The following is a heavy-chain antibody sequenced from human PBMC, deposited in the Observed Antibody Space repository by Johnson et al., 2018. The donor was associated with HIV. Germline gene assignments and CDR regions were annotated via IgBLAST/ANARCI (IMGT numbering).Heavy chain of an antibody. J-gene: IGHJ3*02. CDR3: ARDLFTEREDDAFDI. Sequence: VQLVESGGGVVQPGRSLRLSCAASGFTFSSYAMHWVRQAPGKGLEWVANIKQDGSEKYYVDSVKGRFTISRDNAKNSLYLQMNSLRAEDTAVYYCARDLFTEREDDAFDIWGQGTMVTVSS. CDR1: GFTFSSYA. CDR2: IKQDGSEK. V-gene: IGHV3-7*01. D-gene: IGHD1-26*01.